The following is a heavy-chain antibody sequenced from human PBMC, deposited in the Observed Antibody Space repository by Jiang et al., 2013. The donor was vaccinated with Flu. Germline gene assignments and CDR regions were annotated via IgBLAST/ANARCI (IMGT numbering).Heavy chain of an antibody. Sequence: SGYTFTSYAMHWVRQAPGQRLEWMGWIDAGNGNTKYSQKFQGRVTITRDTSASTAYMELSSLRSEDTAVYYCARESGLLWFGELTNWFDPWGQGTLVTVSS. J-gene: IGHJ5*02. V-gene: IGHV1-3*01. D-gene: IGHD3-10*01. CDR2: IDAGNGNT. CDR1: GYTFTSYA. CDR3: ARESGLLWFGELTNWFDP.